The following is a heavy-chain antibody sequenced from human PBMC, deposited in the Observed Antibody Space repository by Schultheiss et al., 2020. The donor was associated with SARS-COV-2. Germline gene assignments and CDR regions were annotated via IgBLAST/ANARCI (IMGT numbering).Heavy chain of an antibody. V-gene: IGHV3-30*02. D-gene: IGHD3-10*01. CDR1: GFTFSSYG. CDR3: AREDSHYVGDV. CDR2: IRYDGSNK. J-gene: IGHJ6*04. Sequence: GESLKISCAASGFTFSSYGMHWVRQAPGKGLEWVAFIRYDGSNKYYAESVKGRFTISRDNSKNTLYLQMNSLRAEDTAVYYCAREDSHYVGDVWGKGTTVTVSS.